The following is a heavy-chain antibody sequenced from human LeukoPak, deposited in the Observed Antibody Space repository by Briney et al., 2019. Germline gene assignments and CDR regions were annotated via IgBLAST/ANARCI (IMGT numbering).Heavy chain of an antibody. Sequence: PGGSLRLSCAASGFTFSSYGMHWVRQAPGKGLGWVAFIRYDGSNKYYADSVKGRFTISRDISKNTLYLQMNSLRAEDTAVYYCASISLEMATTLFDYWGQGTLVTVSS. CDR2: IRYDGSNK. CDR3: ASISLEMATTLFDY. D-gene: IGHD5-24*01. V-gene: IGHV3-30*02. J-gene: IGHJ4*02. CDR1: GFTFSSYG.